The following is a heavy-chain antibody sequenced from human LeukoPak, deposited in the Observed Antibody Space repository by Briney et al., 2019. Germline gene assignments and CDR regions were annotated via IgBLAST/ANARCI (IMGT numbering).Heavy chain of an antibody. CDR2: ISGSGGST. CDR1: GFTFSSYA. J-gene: IGHJ6*03. Sequence: GGSLRLSCAASGFTFSSYAMSWVRQAPGKGLEWVSAISGSGGSTYYADSVKGRFTISRDNSKNTLYLQMNSLRAEDTAVYYCAKANTGDYYYYYYMDVWGKGTTVTVSS. CDR3: AKANTGDYYYYYYMDV. V-gene: IGHV3-23*01. D-gene: IGHD3-16*01.